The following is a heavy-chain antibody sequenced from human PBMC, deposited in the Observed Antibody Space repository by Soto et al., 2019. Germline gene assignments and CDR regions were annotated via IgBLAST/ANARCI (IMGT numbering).Heavy chain of an antibody. J-gene: IGHJ6*02. V-gene: IGHV3-11*01. CDR1: GFTFSDFH. Sequence: PEGSLRLSCAASGFTFSDFHMTWIRQAPGKGLESVSYITRGGDSLYYADSVKDRFTISRDNAKNSLYLQMNSLRAEDTAVYYCARGPLIIMDYYYSMDVWDQGTTVTVSS. CDR3: ARGPLIIMDYYYSMDV. CDR2: ITRGGDSL. D-gene: IGHD2-8*01.